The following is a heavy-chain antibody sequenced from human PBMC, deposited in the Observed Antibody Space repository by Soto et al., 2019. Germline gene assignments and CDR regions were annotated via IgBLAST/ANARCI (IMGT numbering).Heavy chain of an antibody. CDR1: GYTFFTYD. CDR2: ISTYSGDT. D-gene: IGHD5-12*01. CDR3: ARHHGPTTSENWFDP. J-gene: IGHJ5*02. V-gene: IGHV1-18*01. Sequence: ASVKVSCKXSGYTFFTYDISWVRQAPGQGLEWMGWISTYSGDTKYAQKFQGRVTMTTDTSTTTAYLELRSLRSDDTAVYYCARHHGPTTSENWFDPWGQGTLVTVSS.